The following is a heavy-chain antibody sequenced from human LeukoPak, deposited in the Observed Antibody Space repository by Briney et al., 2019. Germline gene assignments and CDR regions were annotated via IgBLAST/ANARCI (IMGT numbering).Heavy chain of an antibody. Sequence: GASVKVSCKASGGTFSSYAIIWVRQAPGQGLEWMGRIIPIFGTANYAQKFQGRVTITTDESTSTAYMELSSLRSEDTAVYYCARDRYSYGYFDYWGQGTLVTVSS. J-gene: IGHJ4*02. CDR3: ARDRYSYGYFDY. D-gene: IGHD5-18*01. V-gene: IGHV1-69*05. CDR1: GGTFSSYA. CDR2: IIPIFGTA.